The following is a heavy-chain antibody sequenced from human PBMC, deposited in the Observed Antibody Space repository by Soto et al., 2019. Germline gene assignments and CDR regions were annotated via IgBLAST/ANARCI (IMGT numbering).Heavy chain of an antibody. CDR2: INHSGST. J-gene: IGHJ5*02. CDR3: ARVTTIFGVAHGNWFDP. Sequence: SETLSLTCAVYGGSFSGYYWSWIRQPPGKGLEWIGEINHSGSTNYNPSLKSRVTISVDTSKNQFSLKLSSVTAADTAVYYCARVTTIFGVAHGNWFDPWGQGTLVTVSS. CDR1: GGSFSGYY. V-gene: IGHV4-34*01. D-gene: IGHD3-3*01.